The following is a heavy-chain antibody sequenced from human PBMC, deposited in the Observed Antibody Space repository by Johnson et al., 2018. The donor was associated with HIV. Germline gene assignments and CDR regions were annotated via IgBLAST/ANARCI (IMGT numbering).Heavy chain of an antibody. Sequence: QVQLVESGGGVVRPGGSLRLSCAASGFTFSSYAMHWVRQAPGKGLEWVAVISYDGSNKYYADSVKGRFTISRDNPKNTLYLQMNSLRAEDTAVYYCAKVSSWYFLRAFDIWGQGTMVTVSS. J-gene: IGHJ3*02. V-gene: IGHV3-30-3*01. CDR2: ISYDGSNK. CDR1: GFTFSSYA. D-gene: IGHD6-13*01. CDR3: AKVSSWYFLRAFDI.